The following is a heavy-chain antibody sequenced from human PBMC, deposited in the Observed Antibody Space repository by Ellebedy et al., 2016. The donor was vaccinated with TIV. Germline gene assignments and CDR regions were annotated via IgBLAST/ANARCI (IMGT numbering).Heavy chain of an antibody. CDR3: AKVGSGINPTW. J-gene: IGHJ4*02. CDR2: ISWNSGSI. Sequence: PGGSLRLSCAASGFTFDDYAMHWVRQAPGKGLEWVSGISWNSGSIGYADSVKGRFTISRDNAKNSLYLQMNSLRAEDTALYYCAKVGSGINPTWWGQGTLVTVSS. V-gene: IGHV3-9*01. CDR1: GFTFDDYA. D-gene: IGHD3-10*01.